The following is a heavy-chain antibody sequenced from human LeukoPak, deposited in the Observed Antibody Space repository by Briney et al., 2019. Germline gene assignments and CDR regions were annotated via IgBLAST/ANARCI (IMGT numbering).Heavy chain of an antibody. J-gene: IGHJ4*02. Sequence: ASVKVSCKASGYTFTDYYMHWVRQAPGQGLEWMGWINLNSRGTNYAQKFQGRVTMTRDTSISTAYMELSRLRSDDTAVYYCARDVGHYYDSPEESPYFDYWGQGTLVTVSS. V-gene: IGHV1-2*02. CDR1: GYTFTDYY. CDR3: ARDVGHYYDSPEESPYFDY. D-gene: IGHD3-22*01. CDR2: INLNSRGT.